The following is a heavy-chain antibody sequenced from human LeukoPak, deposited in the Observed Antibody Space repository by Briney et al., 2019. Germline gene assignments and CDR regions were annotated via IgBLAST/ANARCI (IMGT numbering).Heavy chain of an antibody. D-gene: IGHD6-19*01. Sequence: GGSLRLSCAASGFTFSSYAMHWVRQAPSKGLEWVAVISYDGSNKYYADSVKGRFTISRDNSKNTLYLQMNSLRAEDTAVYYCASISSNIAVAGHYPRIDYWGQGTLVTVSS. V-gene: IGHV3-30*04. CDR3: ASISSNIAVAGHYPRIDY. CDR2: ISYDGSNK. CDR1: GFTFSSYA. J-gene: IGHJ4*02.